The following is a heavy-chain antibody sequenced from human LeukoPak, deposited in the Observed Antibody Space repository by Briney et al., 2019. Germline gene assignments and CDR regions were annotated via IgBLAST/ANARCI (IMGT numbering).Heavy chain of an antibody. D-gene: IGHD6-19*01. V-gene: IGHV4-4*02. CDR1: GGSISSSNW. CDR3: ASQRRVGGSIAVPTVFDY. Sequence: PSETLSLTCAVSGGSISSSNWWSWVRQPPGKGLEWIGYIYHSGSTYYNPSLKSRVTISVDRSKNQFSLKLSSVTAADTAVYYCASQRRVGGSIAVPTVFDYWGQGTLVTVSS. J-gene: IGHJ4*02. CDR2: IYHSGST.